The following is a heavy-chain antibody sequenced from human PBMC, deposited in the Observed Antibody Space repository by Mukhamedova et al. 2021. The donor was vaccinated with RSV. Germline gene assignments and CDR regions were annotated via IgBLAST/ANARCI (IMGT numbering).Heavy chain of an antibody. D-gene: IGHD1-1*01. V-gene: IGHV3-30-3*01. CDR2: ISYDGSNK. J-gene: IGHJ5*02. CDR3: ARDLGTTGTGGGGA. Sequence: VRQAPGKGLEWVAVISYDGSNKYYADSVKGRFTISRDNSKNTLYLQRKSLRAEERAVYYGARDLGTTGTGGGGAWGQGT.